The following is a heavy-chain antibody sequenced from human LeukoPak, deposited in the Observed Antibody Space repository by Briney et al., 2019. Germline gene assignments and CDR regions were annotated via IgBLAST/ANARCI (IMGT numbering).Heavy chain of an antibody. CDR3: ARAGGWFGELLTGY. Sequence: PGGSLRLSCAASGFTFSSYWMHWVRQAPGKGLVWVSRINSDGSSTSYADSVKGRFTISRDNAKNTLYLQMNSLRAEDTAVYYCARAGGWFGELLTGYWGQGTLVTVSS. CDR2: INSDGSST. V-gene: IGHV3-74*01. D-gene: IGHD3-10*01. CDR1: GFTFSSYW. J-gene: IGHJ4*02.